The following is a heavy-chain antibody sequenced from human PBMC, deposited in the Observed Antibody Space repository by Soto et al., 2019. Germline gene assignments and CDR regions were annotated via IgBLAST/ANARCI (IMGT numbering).Heavy chain of an antibody. Sequence: GGSLRLSCAASGFTFSSYAMHWVRQAPGKGLEWVAAISYDGNNEYYADSVRGRFTISRDNSKNTLYLQINSLRAEDTAVYHCARALAVAGSGPDYWGQGTLVTVSS. CDR3: ARALAVAGSGPDY. J-gene: IGHJ4*02. D-gene: IGHD6-19*01. V-gene: IGHV3-30-3*01. CDR1: GFTFSSYA. CDR2: ISYDGNNE.